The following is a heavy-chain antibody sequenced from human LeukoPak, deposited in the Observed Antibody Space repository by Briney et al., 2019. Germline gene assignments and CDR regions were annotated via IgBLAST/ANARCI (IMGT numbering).Heavy chain of an antibody. J-gene: IGHJ4*02. CDR3: ATDIVVVPAAMWNY. V-gene: IGHV3-23*01. CDR2: ISGSGGST. Sequence: GGSLRLSCAASGFTFSSYSMNWVRQAPGKGLEWVSAISGSGGSTYYADSVKGRFTISRDNSKNTLYLQMNSLRAEDTAVYYCATDIVVVPAAMWNYWGQGTLVTVSS. CDR1: GFTFSSYS. D-gene: IGHD2-2*01.